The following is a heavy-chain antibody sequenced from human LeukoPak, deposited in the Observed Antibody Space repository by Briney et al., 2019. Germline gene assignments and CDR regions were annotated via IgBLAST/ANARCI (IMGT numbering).Heavy chain of an antibody. Sequence: GGSLRLSCAASGFTFSSYGMLWVRQAPGKGLEWVAVISYDGSNKYYADSVKGRFTISRDNSKNTLYLQMNSLRAEDTAVYYCAKDARYLWRYFDYWGQGTLVTVSS. D-gene: IGHD3-3*01. CDR2: ISYDGSNK. V-gene: IGHV3-30*18. CDR1: GFTFSSYG. CDR3: AKDARYLWRYFDY. J-gene: IGHJ4*02.